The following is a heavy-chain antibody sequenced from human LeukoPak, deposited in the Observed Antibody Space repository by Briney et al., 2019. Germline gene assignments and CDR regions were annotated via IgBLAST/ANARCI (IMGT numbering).Heavy chain of an antibody. V-gene: IGHV3-30*02. D-gene: IGHD5-18*01. CDR3: AKDRSYHYFDY. CDR2: IRYDGSEK. Sequence: PGGSLRLSCAASGFTFRTYGMHWARQAPAKGLEWVAFIRYDGSEKYSTDSVKGRFTISRDNSKNTLYLRMNSLTAEDTAVYYCAKDRSYHYFDYWGQGTLVTVSS. CDR1: GFTFRTYG. J-gene: IGHJ4*02.